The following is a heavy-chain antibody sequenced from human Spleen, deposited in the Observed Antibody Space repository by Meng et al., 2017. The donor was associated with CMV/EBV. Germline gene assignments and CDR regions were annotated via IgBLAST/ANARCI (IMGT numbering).Heavy chain of an antibody. D-gene: IGHD3-10*01. CDR1: GFTVSSNY. V-gene: IGHV3-53*05. J-gene: IGHJ3*02. Sequence: GESLKISCAASGFTVSSNYMSWVRQAPGKGLEWVSVIYSGGTTYYADSVKGRFTISRDNSKNTLYLQMYSLRAEDTALYFCAGTYYGSGTHDAFDIWGQGTLVTVSS. CDR2: IYSGGTT. CDR3: AGTYYGSGTHDAFDI.